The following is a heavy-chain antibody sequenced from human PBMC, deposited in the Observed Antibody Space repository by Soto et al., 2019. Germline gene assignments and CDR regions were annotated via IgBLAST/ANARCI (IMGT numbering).Heavy chain of an antibody. J-gene: IGHJ6*02. CDR1: GYSFGNYW. V-gene: IGHV5-51*01. CDR3: ARLPHGELTYYSYGLDV. Sequence: LGESLKISCNGSGYSFGNYWIGWVRQMPEKGLEWMGIIYPADSDTKYSPSFQGQVTISADKSISTAFLQWSSLKASDTAMYYCARLPHGELTYYSYGLDVWGQGTTVTVSS. CDR2: IYPADSDT. D-gene: IGHD1-7*01.